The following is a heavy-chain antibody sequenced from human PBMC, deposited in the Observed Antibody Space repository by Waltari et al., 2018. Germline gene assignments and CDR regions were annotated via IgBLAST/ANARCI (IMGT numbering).Heavy chain of an antibody. J-gene: IGHJ4*02. V-gene: IGHV1-24*01. CDR3: ARTNLAYCGGDCYGGMAYFDY. D-gene: IGHD2-21*01. CDR1: GYTLTELS. Sequence: QVQLVQSGAEVKKPGASVKVSCKVSGYTLTELSMHWVRQAPGKGLEWMGGFDPEDGETIYAQKFQGRVTMTEDTSTDTAYMELNSLRAEDTAVYYCARTNLAYCGGDCYGGMAYFDYWGQGALVTVSS. CDR2: FDPEDGET.